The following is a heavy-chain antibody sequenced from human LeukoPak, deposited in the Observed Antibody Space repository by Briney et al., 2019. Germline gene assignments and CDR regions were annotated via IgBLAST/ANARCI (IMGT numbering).Heavy chain of an antibody. D-gene: IGHD2-21*01. CDR1: GGSISGDYY. Sequence: SETLSLTCTVSGGSISGDYYWSWIRQPPGKGLEWIGSIYYSGSTYYNPSLKSRVTISVDTSKNQFSLKLSSVTAADTAVYYCARAPVANDAFDIWGQGTMVTVSS. J-gene: IGHJ3*02. CDR2: IYYSGST. CDR3: ARAPVANDAFDI. V-gene: IGHV4-39*01.